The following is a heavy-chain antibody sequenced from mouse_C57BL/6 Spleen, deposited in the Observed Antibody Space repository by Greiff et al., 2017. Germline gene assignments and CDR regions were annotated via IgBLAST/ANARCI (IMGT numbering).Heavy chain of an antibody. Sequence: EVKLVESGAELVKPGASVKLSCTASGFNIKDYYMHWVKQRTEQGLEWIGRIDPEDGETKYAPKFQGKVTMTEDTSSNTAYLQLSSLTSEDTAVYYCTRPDGYYFGYWGQSTTLTVAS. J-gene: IGHJ2*01. D-gene: IGHD2-3*01. CDR1: GFNIKDYY. V-gene: IGHV14-2*01. CDR3: TRPDGYYFGY. CDR2: IDPEDGET.